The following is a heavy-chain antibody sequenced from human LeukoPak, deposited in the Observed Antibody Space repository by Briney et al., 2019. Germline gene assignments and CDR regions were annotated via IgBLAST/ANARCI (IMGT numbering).Heavy chain of an antibody. CDR3: TRGGIAVVFFDY. CDR1: GFTFGGYA. V-gene: IGHV3-49*04. J-gene: IGHJ4*02. CDR2: IRSKAYGETP. Sequence: GGSLRLSCTASGFTFGGYAMSWVRQAPGKGLEWVGFIRSKAYGETPEYAASVKGRVTISRDDSKSIAYLQMNSLKTEDTALYYYTRGGIAVVFFDYWGQGTLVTVSS. D-gene: IGHD6-19*01.